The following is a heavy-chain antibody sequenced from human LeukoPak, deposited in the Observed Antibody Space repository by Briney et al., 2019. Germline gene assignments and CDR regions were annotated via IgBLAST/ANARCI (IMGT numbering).Heavy chain of an antibody. J-gene: IGHJ4*02. CDR1: GFTFSSYS. CDR3: ARAPGYRGFLDY. D-gene: IGHD5-18*01. CDR2: ISSSSSYI. V-gene: IGHV3-21*04. Sequence: GGSLRLSCAASGFTFSSYSMNWVRQAPGKGLEWVSFISSSSSYIYYVDSVKGRFTISRDNAKNSLYLQMNSLRAEDTAVYYCARAPGYRGFLDYWGQGNLVTVSS.